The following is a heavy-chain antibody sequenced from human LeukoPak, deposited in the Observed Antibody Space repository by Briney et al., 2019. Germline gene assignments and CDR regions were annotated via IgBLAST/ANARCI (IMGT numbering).Heavy chain of an antibody. CDR2: IRYDGSNK. Sequence: PGGSLRLSCAASGFTFSSYGMHWVRQAPGKGLEWVAFIRYDGSNKYYADSVKGRFTISRDNSKKALYLHMNSLRAEDTAVYYCAREGVKIIVVVPAADYYYYYMDVWGKGTTVTVSS. J-gene: IGHJ6*03. V-gene: IGHV3-30*02. CDR3: AREGVKIIVVVPAADYYYYYMDV. D-gene: IGHD2-2*01. CDR1: GFTFSSYG.